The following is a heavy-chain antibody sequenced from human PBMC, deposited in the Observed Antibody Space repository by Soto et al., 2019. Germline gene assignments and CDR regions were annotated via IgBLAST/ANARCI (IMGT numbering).Heavy chain of an antibody. CDR2: IYYSGTT. CDR3: ARDKPGSCTTGVCYTSYTFEV. CDR1: GGSISSANYY. J-gene: IGHJ3*01. Sequence: QVQLQESGPGLVKPSQTLSLTCTVSGGSISSANYYWSWIRQHPGQGLEWIGYIYYSGTTSYNPSLKSRVNMSVAPSQNQVSLRLTAVTAADTAVYYCARDKPGSCTTGVCYTSYTFEVCGHGTMVTVS. D-gene: IGHD2-8*01. V-gene: IGHV4-31*03.